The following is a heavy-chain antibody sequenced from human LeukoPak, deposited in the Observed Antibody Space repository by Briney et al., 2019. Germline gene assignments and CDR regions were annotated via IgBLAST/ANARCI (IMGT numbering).Heavy chain of an antibody. Sequence: GGSLRLSCAASGFTFSSYSMNWVRQAPGKGLEWVSSISSSSSYIYYADSVKGRSTISRDNAKNSLYLQMNSLRAEDTAVYYCARDATAGYGSGSYSPVYFDYWGQGTLVTVSS. CDR3: ARDATAGYGSGSYSPVYFDY. CDR1: GFTFSSYS. J-gene: IGHJ4*02. D-gene: IGHD3-10*01. V-gene: IGHV3-21*01. CDR2: ISSSSSYI.